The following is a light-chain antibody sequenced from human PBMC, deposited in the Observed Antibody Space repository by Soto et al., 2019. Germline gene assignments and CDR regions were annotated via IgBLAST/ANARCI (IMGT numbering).Light chain of an antibody. V-gene: IGLV1-44*01. CDR1: ISNIGKDT. CDR3: STWDDSLNGWV. Sequence: QSVLTKPPSVSGTPGLRVNSSCSGGISNIGKDTVNWYQQLPGTAPKLLMFNDDKRPSGVPDRFSGSRSGTSASLAISGLQSDDEAVYFCSTWDDSLNGWVFGGGTKLTVL. J-gene: IGLJ3*02. CDR2: NDD.